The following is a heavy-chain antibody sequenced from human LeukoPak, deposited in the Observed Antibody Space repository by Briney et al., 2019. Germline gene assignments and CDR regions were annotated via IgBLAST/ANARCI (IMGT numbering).Heavy chain of an antibody. CDR2: FNHNWGA. Sequence: GSLLLSCAASGFTFSSYEMNWVRQPPGKGLEWIGEFNHNWGAKYNPSLKSRVTISVDTSKNHLSLSLNSVTTADTAVYYCAASLWFGIYPDYWGQGSLVTVSS. V-gene: IGHV4-34*08. J-gene: IGHJ4*02. D-gene: IGHD3-10*01. CDR1: GFTFSSYE. CDR3: AASLWFGIYPDY.